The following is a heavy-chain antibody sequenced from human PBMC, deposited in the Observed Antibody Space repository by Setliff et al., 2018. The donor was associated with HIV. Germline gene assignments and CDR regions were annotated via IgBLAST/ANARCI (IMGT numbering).Heavy chain of an antibody. J-gene: IGHJ6*03. D-gene: IGHD2-21*02. CDR1: GGSIISSNYY. V-gene: IGHV4-61*01. CDR2: IHYTGST. Sequence: ETLSLTCTVSGGSIISSNYYWGWIRQPPGKGLEWIGYIHYTGSTTYNPSLKSRVTISVDTSKNQFSLELSSVTAADTAVYYCTRDLWGDDYYYNNMDVWGKGTTVTVSS. CDR3: TRDLWGDDYYYNNMDV.